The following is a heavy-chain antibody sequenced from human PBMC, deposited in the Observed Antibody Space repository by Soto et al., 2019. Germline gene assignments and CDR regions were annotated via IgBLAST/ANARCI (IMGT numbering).Heavy chain of an antibody. CDR3: IRGSSCPPTTCYNLGWFAP. CDR1: GFTFSSYS. V-gene: IGHV3-21*01. CDR2: ISSSSSYI. D-gene: IGHD2-2*02. J-gene: IGHJ5*02. Sequence: GGSLRLSCAASGFTFSSYSMNWVRQAPGKGLEWVSSISSSSSYIYYADSVKGRFTISRDNAKNSLYLQMNSLRADDTAVYYCIRGSSCPPTTCYNLGWFAPWGQGTLVTVSS.